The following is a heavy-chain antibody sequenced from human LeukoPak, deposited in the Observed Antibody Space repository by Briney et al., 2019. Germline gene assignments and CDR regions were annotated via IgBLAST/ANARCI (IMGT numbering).Heavy chain of an antibody. CDR3: ARVGSSGWDSIDY. D-gene: IGHD6-19*01. V-gene: IGHV1-2*02. Sequence: AASVKVSCKASGYTFTGYYMHWVRQAPGQGLEWMGWINPNSGGTNYAQKSQGRVTMTRDTSISTAYMELSRLRSDDTAVYYCARVGSSGWDSIDYWGQGTLVTVSS. CDR1: GYTFTGYY. J-gene: IGHJ4*02. CDR2: INPNSGGT.